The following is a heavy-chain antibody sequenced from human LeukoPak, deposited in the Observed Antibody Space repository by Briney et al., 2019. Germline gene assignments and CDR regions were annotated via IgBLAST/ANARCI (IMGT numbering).Heavy chain of an antibody. J-gene: IGHJ4*02. V-gene: IGHV3-30*02. CDR1: GFTFSSFG. CDR3: AKWSGDYPSYYLDY. Sequence: GGSLGLSCAASGFTFSSFGLHWVRQAPGKGLEWVALIRSDGSSKNYADSVKGRFTISRDTSKNTVHLQMNNLRAEDTAVYYCAKWSGDYPSYYLDYWGQGTLVTVSS. D-gene: IGHD4-17*01. CDR2: IRSDGSSK.